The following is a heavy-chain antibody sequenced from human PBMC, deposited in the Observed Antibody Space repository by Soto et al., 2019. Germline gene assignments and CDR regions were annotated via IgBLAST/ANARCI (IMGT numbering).Heavy chain of an antibody. D-gene: IGHD3-22*01. J-gene: IGHJ4*02. CDR1: GSTCSTYA. Sequence: GAPRVSTAAPGSTCSTYAISSVRQAPGKGLEGASSISGSGGSTRYADSVMGRFTISRDNSKNTLYLQMNSLTVEDTAIYYCATLKRQTAITVILVVIPYFEYWGQGAVVTVTS. V-gene: IGHV3-23*01. CDR3: ATLKRQTAITVILVVIPYFEY. CDR2: ISGSGGST.